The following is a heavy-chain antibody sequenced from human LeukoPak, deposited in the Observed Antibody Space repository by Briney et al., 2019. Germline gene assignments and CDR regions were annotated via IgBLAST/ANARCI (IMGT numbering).Heavy chain of an antibody. J-gene: IGHJ3*02. D-gene: IGHD3-16*01. CDR3: PWGGVGAFDI. CDR2: ISSSSSYI. CDR1: GFTFSSYS. Sequence: PGGSLRLSCAASGFTFSSYSMNWVRQAPGKGLEWVSSISSSSSYIYYADSVKGRFTISRHNSKNTLYLQTNSRRDGDAVVYDGPWGGVGAFDIWGQGTMVTVSS. V-gene: IGHV3-21*04.